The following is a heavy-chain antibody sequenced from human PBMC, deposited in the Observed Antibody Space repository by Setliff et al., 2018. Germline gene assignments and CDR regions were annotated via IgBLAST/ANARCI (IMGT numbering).Heavy chain of an antibody. Sequence: SETLSLTCAVYGGSFSTYFWTWLRQPAGKELEWIGRVSASGSTTYNPALNSRVTISVDTSTNQFSLRLTPLTAADPAVYFCARDNTILGATDHWGQGTLVTVSS. J-gene: IGHJ5*02. CDR3: ARDNTILGATDH. V-gene: IGHV4-4*07. CDR2: VSASGST. D-gene: IGHD1-26*01. CDR1: GGSFSTYF.